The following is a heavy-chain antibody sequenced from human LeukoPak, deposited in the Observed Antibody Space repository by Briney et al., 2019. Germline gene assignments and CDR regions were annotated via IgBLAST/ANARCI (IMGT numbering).Heavy chain of an antibody. CDR2: FDPEDGET. CDR1: GYTLTELS. Sequence: ASVKVSCKVSGYTLTELSMHWVRQAPGKGLEWMGGFDPEDGETIYAQKFQGRVTMTEGTSTDTAYMELSSLRSEDTAVYYCATGDYASDYWGQGTLVTVSS. V-gene: IGHV1-24*01. D-gene: IGHD4-17*01. J-gene: IGHJ4*02. CDR3: ATGDYASDY.